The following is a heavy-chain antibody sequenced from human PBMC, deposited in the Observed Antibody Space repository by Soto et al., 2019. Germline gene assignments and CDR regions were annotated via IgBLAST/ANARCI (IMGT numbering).Heavy chain of an antibody. CDR1: GGSISSSSYF. D-gene: IGHD6-6*01. Sequence: PSETLSLTCTVSGGSISSSSYFWGWIRQPPGKGLEWIGSIRYSGSTYYNPSLKSRVTISVDTSKNQFSLKLSSVTAADTAVYYCATLDLVPWAFDIWGRGTMVTVSS. CDR2: IRYSGST. CDR3: ATLDLVPWAFDI. J-gene: IGHJ3*02. V-gene: IGHV4-39*01.